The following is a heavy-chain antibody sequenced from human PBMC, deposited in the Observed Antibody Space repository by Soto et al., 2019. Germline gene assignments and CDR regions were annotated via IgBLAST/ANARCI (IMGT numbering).Heavy chain of an antibody. V-gene: IGHV1-69*02. CDR1: GGTFSSYT. Sequence: SVKVSCKASGGTFSSYTISWVRQAPGQGREWMGRIIPILGIANYAQKCQGRVTITADKSTSTAYMELSSLRSEDTAVYYCARGSPKGIFGVLTHYYYYMDVWGKGTTVTVSS. J-gene: IGHJ6*03. CDR3: ARGSPKGIFGVLTHYYYYMDV. D-gene: IGHD3-3*02. CDR2: IIPILGIA.